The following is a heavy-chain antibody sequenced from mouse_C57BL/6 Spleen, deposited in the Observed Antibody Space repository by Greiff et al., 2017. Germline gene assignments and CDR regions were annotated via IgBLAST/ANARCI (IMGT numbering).Heavy chain of an antibody. J-gene: IGHJ4*01. Sequence: EVKLLESGPVLVKPSQSLSLTCSVTGYSITSGYYWNWIRQFPGNKLEWMGYISYDGSNNYNPSLKNRISITRDTSKNQFFLKLNSVTTEDTATYYCAREEITTVVAKGYAMDYWGQGTSVTVSS. CDR2: ISYDGSN. D-gene: IGHD1-1*01. V-gene: IGHV3-6*01. CDR3: AREEITTVVAKGYAMDY. CDR1: GYSITSGYY.